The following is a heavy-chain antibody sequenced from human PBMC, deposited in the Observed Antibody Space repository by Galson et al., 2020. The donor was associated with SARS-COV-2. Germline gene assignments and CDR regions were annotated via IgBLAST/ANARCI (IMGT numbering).Heavy chain of an antibody. Sequence: ASVKVSCKASGGTFSSYAISWVRQAPGQGLEWMGGIIPIFGTANYAQKFQGRVTITTDESTSTAYMELSSLRSEDTAVYYCASDTSSAYGDYDGMDYYYYMDVWGKGTTVTVSS. D-gene: IGHD4-17*01. CDR2: IIPIFGTA. CDR3: ASDTSSAYGDYDGMDYYYYMDV. CDR1: GGTFSSYA. J-gene: IGHJ6*03. V-gene: IGHV1-69*05.